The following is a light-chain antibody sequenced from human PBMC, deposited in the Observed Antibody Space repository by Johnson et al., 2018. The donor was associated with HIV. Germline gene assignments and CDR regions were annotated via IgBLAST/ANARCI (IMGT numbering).Light chain of an antibody. CDR1: SSNIANNY. J-gene: IGLJ1*01. CDR3: AAWDDSLNGLFV. Sequence: QSVLTQPPSVSSAPGQKVTISCSGSSSNIANNYVSWYQQIPGTAPKLLIYDNNKRPSGIPDRFSGSKSGTSASLAISGLQSEDEADYYCAAWDDSLNGLFVFGPGTKVTVL. CDR2: DNN. V-gene: IGLV1-51*01.